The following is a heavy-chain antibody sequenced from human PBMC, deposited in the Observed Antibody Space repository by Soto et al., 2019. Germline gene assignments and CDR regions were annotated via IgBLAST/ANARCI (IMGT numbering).Heavy chain of an antibody. CDR1: GDTSRYYA. CDR2: IISIFGTT. D-gene: IGHD3-10*01. J-gene: IGHJ4*02. V-gene: IGHV1-69*01. CDR3: ARDEGTYYFDY. Sequence: VQLVQSGAEVKKPGSSVKVSCKTSGDTSRYYAISWVRQAPGQGLEWMGGIISIFGTTNYAQKFQGRVTITAYESTSTAYMELSSLRSGDTAMYYCARDEGTYYFDYWGQGTLVTVSS.